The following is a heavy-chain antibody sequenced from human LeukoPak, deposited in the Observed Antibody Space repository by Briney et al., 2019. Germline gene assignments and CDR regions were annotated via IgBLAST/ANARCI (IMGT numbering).Heavy chain of an antibody. CDR2: ISYDGSNK. CDR3: ARRNDY. Sequence: GRSLRLSCAASGFTFSSYGMHWVRQAPGKGLEWVAVISYDGSNKYYADSVKGRFTISRDNAKNSLYLQMNSLRAEDTAVYYCARRNDYWGQGTLVTVSS. V-gene: IGHV3-30*03. CDR1: GFTFSSYG. J-gene: IGHJ4*02.